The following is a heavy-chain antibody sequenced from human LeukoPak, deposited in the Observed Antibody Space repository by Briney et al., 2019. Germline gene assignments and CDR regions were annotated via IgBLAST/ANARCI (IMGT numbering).Heavy chain of an antibody. CDR3: ARDPVGATQFDP. Sequence: SETLSLTCGVSGGSISSSNWWSWVRQPPGKGLEWIGEIYHSGSTNYNPSLKSRVTISVDKSKNQFSLKLSSVTAADTAVYYCARDPVGATQFDPWGQGTLVTVSS. J-gene: IGHJ5*02. D-gene: IGHD1-26*01. V-gene: IGHV4-4*02. CDR2: IYHSGST. CDR1: GGSISSSNW.